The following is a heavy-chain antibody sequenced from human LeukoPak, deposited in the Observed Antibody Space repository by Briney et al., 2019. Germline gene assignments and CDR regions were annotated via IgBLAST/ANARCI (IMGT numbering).Heavy chain of an antibody. Sequence: GASVKVSCKASGYTFTNYFIHWLREAPGQGLEWLGIIDPSKNSAWYAQKFQDRVSVTRDTSTTTVYMELNSLRSEDTAVYYCARDRRGFSGSGSYPIDAFDIWGQGTMVSVSS. V-gene: IGHV1-46*01. CDR1: GYTFTNYF. J-gene: IGHJ3*02. D-gene: IGHD3-10*01. CDR3: ARDRRGFSGSGSYPIDAFDI. CDR2: IDPSKNSA.